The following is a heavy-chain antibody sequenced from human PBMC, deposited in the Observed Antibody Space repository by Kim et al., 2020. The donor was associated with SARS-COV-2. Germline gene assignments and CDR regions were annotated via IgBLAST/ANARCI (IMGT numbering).Heavy chain of an antibody. CDR2: INPDGSEK. V-gene: IGHV3-7*03. Sequence: GGSLRLSCAASGLTLSASWMSWVRQPPGKGLEWVANINPDGSEKYYVDSVKGRFTISRDNAKKSLYLQMNSLRADDAAVYYCATDHNWGAYWGQGTLVAASS. J-gene: IGHJ4*02. CDR1: GLTLSASW. CDR3: ATDHNWGAY. D-gene: IGHD1-1*01.